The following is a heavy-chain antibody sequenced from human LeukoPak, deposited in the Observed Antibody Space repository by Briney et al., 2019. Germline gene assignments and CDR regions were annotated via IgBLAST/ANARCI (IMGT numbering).Heavy chain of an antibody. CDR2: INHSGST. J-gene: IGHJ5*02. CDR3: ARGVGKTGTSSFDP. D-gene: IGHD1-7*01. V-gene: IGHV4-34*01. CDR1: GGSFSGYY. Sequence: SETMSLTCAVYGGSFSGYYWSWIRQPPGEGLEWIGEINHSGSTNYNPTLKSRATIPVDTPKNQFSLKLSSVTAADTAVYYCARGVGKTGTSSFDPWGQGTLVTVST.